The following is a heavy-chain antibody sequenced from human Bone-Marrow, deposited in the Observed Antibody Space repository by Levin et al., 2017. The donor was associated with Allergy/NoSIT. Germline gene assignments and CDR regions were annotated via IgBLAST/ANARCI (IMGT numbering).Heavy chain of an antibody. CDR2: IKPDGSRQ. Sequence: SCAGSGFTFSSYWMTWVRQAPGKGLDWVANIKPDGSRQNYVDSVKGRFTISRDNSKNSVSLQMSNLRADDTAVYYCARDWNGGGWSNDYWGQGTLVTVSS. V-gene: IGHV3-7*01. D-gene: IGHD4-23*01. CDR3: ARDWNGGGWSNDY. CDR1: GFTFSSYW. J-gene: IGHJ4*02.